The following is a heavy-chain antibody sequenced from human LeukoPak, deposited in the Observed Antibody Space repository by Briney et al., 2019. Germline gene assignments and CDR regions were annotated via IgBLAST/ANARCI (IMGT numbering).Heavy chain of an antibody. Sequence: PAASVKVSCKASGYTFTGYYMHWVRQAPGQGLEWMGWINPNSGGTNYAQKFQGRVTMTRGTSISTAYMELSRLRSDDTAVYYYASGTPPQPHTLEPPIAAAGYYYYYYMDVWGKGTTVTVSS. CDR2: INPNSGGT. CDR3: ASGTPPQPHTLEPPIAAAGYYYYYYMDV. V-gene: IGHV1-2*02. D-gene: IGHD6-13*01. J-gene: IGHJ6*03. CDR1: GYTFTGYY.